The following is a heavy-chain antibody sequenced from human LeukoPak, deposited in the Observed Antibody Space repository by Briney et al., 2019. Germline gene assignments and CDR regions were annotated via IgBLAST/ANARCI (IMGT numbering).Heavy chain of an antibody. V-gene: IGHV3-30*02. CDR1: GFTFSSYG. D-gene: IGHD2-2*02. CDR2: IRYDGSNK. CDR3: ARQRYCSSTSCYRRWFDP. J-gene: IGHJ5*02. Sequence: PGGSLRLSCAASGFTFSSYGMHWVRQAPGKGLEWVAFIRYDGSNKYYADSVKGRFTISRDNSKNTLYLQMSSLRAEDTAVYYCARQRYCSSTSCYRRWFDPWGQGTLVTVSS.